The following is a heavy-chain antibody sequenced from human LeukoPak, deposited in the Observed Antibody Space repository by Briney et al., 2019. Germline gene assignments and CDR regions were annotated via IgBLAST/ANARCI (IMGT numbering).Heavy chain of an antibody. V-gene: IGHV4-34*01. Sequence: SETLSLTCAVYGGSFSGYYWSWIRQPPGKGPEWIGEINHSGSTNYNPSLKSRVTISVDTSKNQFSLKLSSVTAADTAVYYCARVITVVVVARYFDYWGQGTLVTVSS. CDR2: INHSGST. CDR3: ARVITVVVVARYFDY. J-gene: IGHJ4*02. D-gene: IGHD2-15*01. CDR1: GGSFSGYY.